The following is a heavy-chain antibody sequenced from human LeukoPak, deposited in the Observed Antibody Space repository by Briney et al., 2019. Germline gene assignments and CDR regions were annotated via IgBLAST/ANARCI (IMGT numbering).Heavy chain of an antibody. CDR1: GYTFTNYG. CDR2: ISVYNGNT. D-gene: IGHD2-2*01. CDR3: ARDYCTSTSCYYLYFDY. J-gene: IGHJ4*02. Sequence: GASVKVPCKASGYTFTNYGISWVRQAPGQGLEWMGWISVYNGNTNYAQKLQGRVTLTTDTSTNTAYMELSSLRSDDTAVYYCARDYCTSTSCYYLYFDYWGQGALVTVSS. V-gene: IGHV1-18*01.